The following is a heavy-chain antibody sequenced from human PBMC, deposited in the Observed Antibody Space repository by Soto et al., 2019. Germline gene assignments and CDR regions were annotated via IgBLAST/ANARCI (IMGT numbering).Heavy chain of an antibody. J-gene: IGHJ4*02. Sequence: SETLSLTCTVSGGSISSSSYYWGWIRQPPGKGLEWIGSIYYSGSTYYNPSLKSRVTISVDTSKNQFSLKLSSVTAADTAVYYCARHVPAAAGTVLHFDYWGQGTLVTVSS. CDR2: IYYSGST. CDR1: GGSISSSSYY. V-gene: IGHV4-39*01. CDR3: ARHVPAAAGTVLHFDY. D-gene: IGHD6-13*01.